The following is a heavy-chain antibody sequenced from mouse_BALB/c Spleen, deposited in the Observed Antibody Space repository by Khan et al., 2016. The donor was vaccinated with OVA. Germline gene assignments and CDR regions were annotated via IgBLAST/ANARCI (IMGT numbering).Heavy chain of an antibody. V-gene: IGHV1-7*01. CDR3: TRDRIDY. CDR2: INPTSGYT. J-gene: IGHJ2*01. CDR1: GYTFTTYW. Sequence: QVQLKEPGAERAKPGASVKMSCKASGYTFTTYWLHWVKQRPGQGLEWIGYINPTSGYTDYNEKFKDRATLSADKSSSTAYMQLSSLTSEDSAVYYCTRDRIDYWGQGTTLTVSS.